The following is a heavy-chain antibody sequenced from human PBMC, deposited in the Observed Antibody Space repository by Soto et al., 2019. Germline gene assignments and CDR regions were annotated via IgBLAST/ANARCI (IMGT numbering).Heavy chain of an antibody. V-gene: IGHV3-30*18. Sequence: QVQLVESGGGVVQPGRSLRLSCAASGFTFSSYGMHWVRQAPGKGLEWVAVISYDGSNKYYADSVKGRFTISRDNSKNTLYLQMNSLRAEDTAVYYCAKDFRYYDFWGGYYTPYYYGMDVWGQGTTVTVSS. D-gene: IGHD3-3*01. CDR1: GFTFSSYG. CDR3: AKDFRYYDFWGGYYTPYYYGMDV. J-gene: IGHJ6*02. CDR2: ISYDGSNK.